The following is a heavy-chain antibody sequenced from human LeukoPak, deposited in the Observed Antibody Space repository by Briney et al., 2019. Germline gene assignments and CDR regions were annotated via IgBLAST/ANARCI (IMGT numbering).Heavy chain of an antibody. CDR1: GGTFSSYA. CDR3: AGDNRGRYSYGE. Sequence: SVKVSCKASGGTFSSYAISWVRQAPGQGLEWMGGIIPIFGTANFAQKFQGRVTITADESTSTAYMELSSLRSEDTAVYYCAGDNRGRYSYGEWGQGTLVTVSS. V-gene: IGHV1-69*13. D-gene: IGHD5-18*01. CDR2: IIPIFGTA. J-gene: IGHJ4*02.